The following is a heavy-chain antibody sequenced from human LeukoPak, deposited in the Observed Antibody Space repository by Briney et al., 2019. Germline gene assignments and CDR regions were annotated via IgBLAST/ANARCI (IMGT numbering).Heavy chain of an antibody. CDR1: GFTFDDYG. D-gene: IGHD4-17*01. J-gene: IGHJ5*02. CDR3: ARGPDYGDYPNGFDP. CDR2: INWNGGST. V-gene: IGHV3-20*01. Sequence: GGSLRLSCAASGFTFDDYGMSWVRRAPGKGLEWVSGINWNGGSTGYADSVKGRFTISRDNAKNSLYLQMNSLRAEDTALYHCARGPDYGDYPNGFDPWGQGTLVTVSS.